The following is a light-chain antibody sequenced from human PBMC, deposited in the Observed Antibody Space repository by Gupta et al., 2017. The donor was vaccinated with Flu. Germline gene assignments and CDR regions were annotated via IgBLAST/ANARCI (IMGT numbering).Light chain of an antibody. CDR2: DAS. Sequence: ELVLTQSPATLSWSPGERATLSCRASQSVSDYLVWYQQKPGQVPRLLIWDASNRAPGIPARFSGSGSGTDFTLTISRLASEDFAVYYCPQRNHGPPTFGQGTRLEMK. V-gene: IGKV3-11*01. CDR1: QSVSDY. J-gene: IGKJ5*01. CDR3: PQRNHGPPT.